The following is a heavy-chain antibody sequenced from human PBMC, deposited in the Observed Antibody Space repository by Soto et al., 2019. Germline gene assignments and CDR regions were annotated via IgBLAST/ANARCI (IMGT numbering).Heavy chain of an antibody. CDR3: ASKAYYYYGMDV. CDR1: GFTFSSYW. J-gene: IGHJ6*04. Sequence: GGSLRLSCAASGFTFSSYWMHWVRQAPGKGLVWVSRINSDGSSTSYADSVKGRFTISRDNAKNTLYLQMNSLRAEDTAVYYCASKAYYYYGMDVWGKGPTVTVSS. CDR2: INSDGSST. V-gene: IGHV3-74*01.